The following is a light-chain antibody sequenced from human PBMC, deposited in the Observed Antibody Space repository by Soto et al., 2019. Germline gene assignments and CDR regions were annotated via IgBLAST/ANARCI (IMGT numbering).Light chain of an antibody. Sequence: QSALTQPASVSGSPGQSITISCTGTSSDVGGYNYVSWYQQHPGKAPKLMIYDVSNRPSGVSNRFSGSKSGNTASLTIFGLQAEDEADYYCQSYDSSLSGYVFGTGTKVTVL. CDR1: SSDVGGYNY. CDR2: DVS. CDR3: QSYDSSLSGYV. J-gene: IGLJ1*01. V-gene: IGLV2-14*01.